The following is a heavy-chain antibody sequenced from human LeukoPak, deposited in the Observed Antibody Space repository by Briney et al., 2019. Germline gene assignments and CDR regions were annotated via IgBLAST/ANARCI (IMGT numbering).Heavy chain of an antibody. J-gene: IGHJ4*02. CDR1: GGSISSYY. CDR3: ARARIAAAGGFDY. CDR2: IYYSGST. D-gene: IGHD6-13*01. V-gene: IGHV4-59*01. Sequence: SETLSLTCTVSGGSISSYYWSWIRQSPGKGLEWIGYIYYSGSTNYNPSLKSRVTISVDTSKNQFSLKLSSVTAADTAVYYCARARIAAAGGFDYWGQGTLVTVSS.